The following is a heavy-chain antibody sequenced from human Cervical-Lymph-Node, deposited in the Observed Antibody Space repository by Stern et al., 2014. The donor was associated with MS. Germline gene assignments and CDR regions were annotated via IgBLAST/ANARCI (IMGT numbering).Heavy chain of an antibody. D-gene: IGHD3-10*01. CDR3: ALGGFGHYFEY. CDR1: GGTFSSSD. Sequence: QVQLVQSGAEVQKPGSSVKVSCRASGGTFSSSDLSWVRQAPGQGREWMGGIIPIIGTANYAQKYQGRVTITADESTSTAYMELSSLRSEDTAIYYCALGGFGHYFEYWGQGTLVTVSS. CDR2: IIPIIGTA. J-gene: IGHJ4*02. V-gene: IGHV1-69*01.